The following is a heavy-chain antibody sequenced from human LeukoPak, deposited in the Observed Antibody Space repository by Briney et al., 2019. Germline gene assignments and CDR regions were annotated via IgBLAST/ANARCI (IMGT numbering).Heavy chain of an antibody. CDR2: IYYSGST. CDR3: ARGRDVGIDY. Sequence: PSETLSLTCTVSGGSISSYYWSWIRQPPGRGLEWIGYIYYSGSTNYNPSLKSRVTISVDTSKNQFSLKLSSVTAADTAVYYCARGRDVGIDYWGQGTLVTVSS. CDR1: GGSISSYY. V-gene: IGHV4-59*01. J-gene: IGHJ4*02. D-gene: IGHD3-10*01.